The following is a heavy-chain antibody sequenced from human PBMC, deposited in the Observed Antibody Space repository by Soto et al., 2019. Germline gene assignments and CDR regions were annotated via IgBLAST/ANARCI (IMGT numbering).Heavy chain of an antibody. J-gene: IGHJ5*02. CDR3: AKDGPPYYDILTASNRVNWFDP. Sequence: PGGSLRVSCAASGFTFSSYGMHWVGLAPGKGLEWVAVISYDGSNKYYADSVKGRFTISRDNSKNTLYLQMNSLRAEDTAVYYCAKDGPPYYDILTASNRVNWFDPWGQGTLVTVSA. CDR2: ISYDGSNK. V-gene: IGHV3-30*18. CDR1: GFTFSSYG. D-gene: IGHD3-9*01.